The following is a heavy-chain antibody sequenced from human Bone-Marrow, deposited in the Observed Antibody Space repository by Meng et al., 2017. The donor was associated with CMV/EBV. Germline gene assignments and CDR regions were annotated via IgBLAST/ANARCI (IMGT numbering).Heavy chain of an antibody. CDR3: AKRPYDHVWGSPFRTQGNFDL. CDR1: VFTFSSYG. D-gene: IGHD3-16*01. V-gene: IGHV3-30*02. Sequence: GGSLRLSCAASVFTFSSYGMHWVRQAPGKGLEWVAFIRYDGSNKYYADSVKGRFTISRDNSKNTLYLQMDSLRAEDTAVYYCAKRPYDHVWGSPFRTQGNFDLWGRGTLVTVSS. J-gene: IGHJ2*01. CDR2: IRYDGSNK.